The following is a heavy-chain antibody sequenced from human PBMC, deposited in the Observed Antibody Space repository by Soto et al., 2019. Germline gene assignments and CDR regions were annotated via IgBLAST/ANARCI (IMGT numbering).Heavy chain of an antibody. Sequence: ASVKVSCKVSGYTLTELSMHWVRQAPGKGLEWMGGFDPEDGETIYAQKFQGRVTMTEDTSTDTAYMELSSLRSEDTAVYYCATGLLRFLEWLPLADYWGQGTLVTVSS. V-gene: IGHV1-24*01. CDR3: ATGLLRFLEWLPLADY. J-gene: IGHJ4*02. CDR1: GYTLTELS. D-gene: IGHD3-3*01. CDR2: FDPEDGET.